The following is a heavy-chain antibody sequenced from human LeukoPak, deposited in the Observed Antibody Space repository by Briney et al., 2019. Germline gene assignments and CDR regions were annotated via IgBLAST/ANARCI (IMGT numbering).Heavy chain of an antibody. CDR3: ARTPLVRYFDS. J-gene: IGHJ4*02. Sequence: PGGSLRLSCAASGFTFSSYAMSWVRQARGKGLEWVSAVSGSAGTTYYAGSVKGRFTISRDNSKNTLYLQMNSLRAEDTALYYCARTPLVRYFDSWGQGTLVTVSS. V-gene: IGHV3-23*01. D-gene: IGHD2-2*01. CDR1: GFTFSSYA. CDR2: VSGSAGTT.